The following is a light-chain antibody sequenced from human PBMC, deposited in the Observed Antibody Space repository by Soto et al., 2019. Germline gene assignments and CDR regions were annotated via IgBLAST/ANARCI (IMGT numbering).Light chain of an antibody. Sequence: EVVLTQSPGTLSLSPGERATLSCRASQSVSSSYLAWYQQRPGQAPRLLIYGASSRVTGIPDRFRGSGSGTDFTLTISRLEPEDFAVYSCNHYDSSTPHMNFGGRTKGNIX. CDR2: GAS. J-gene: IGKJ4*01. CDR1: QSVSSSY. CDR3: NHYDSSTPHMN. V-gene: IGKV3-20*01.